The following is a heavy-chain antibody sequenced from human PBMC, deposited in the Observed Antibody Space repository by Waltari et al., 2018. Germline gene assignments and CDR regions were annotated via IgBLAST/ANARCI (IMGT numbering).Heavy chain of an antibody. Sequence: EVQLVESGVGFVRPGGSLSLSCHPPRLPSNTTWRPWVRQAPGKGLVWVARINSEGSLISYAASVKGRFTISRDNAKNTLYLQMNSLRAEDTAVYYCARGGGSLDYWGQGTQVTVSS. CDR1: RLPSNTTW. CDR2: INSEGSLI. J-gene: IGHJ4*02. V-gene: IGHV3-74*01. CDR3: ARGGGSLDY. D-gene: IGHD3-10*01.